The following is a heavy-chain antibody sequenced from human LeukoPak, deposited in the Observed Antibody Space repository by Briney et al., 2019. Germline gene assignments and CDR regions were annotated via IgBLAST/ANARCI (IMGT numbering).Heavy chain of an antibody. Sequence: GGSPRLSCAASGFTFNNYAMSWVRQAPGKGLEWVSAISGGGFATYYADSVKGRFTVSRDNSKNTLYLQMNSLRAEDTAMYYCAKDLRFGEQRGGQGTLVTVSS. D-gene: IGHD3-10*01. J-gene: IGHJ4*02. CDR1: GFTFNNYA. CDR2: ISGGGFAT. CDR3: AKDLRFGEQR. V-gene: IGHV3-23*01.